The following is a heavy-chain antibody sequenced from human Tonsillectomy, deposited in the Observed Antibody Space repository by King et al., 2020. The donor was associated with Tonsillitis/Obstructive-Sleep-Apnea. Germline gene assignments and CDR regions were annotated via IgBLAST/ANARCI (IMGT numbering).Heavy chain of an antibody. J-gene: IGHJ4*02. CDR2: IYYSGST. CDR3: ASHILGAYYFDY. Sequence: QLQESGPGLVKPSETLSLTCTVSGGSISSYYWSWIRQPPGKGLEWIGYIYYSGSTNYNPSLKSRVTISVDTSKNQFSLKLSSVTAADTAVYYCASHILGAYYFDYWGQGTLVTVSS. CDR1: GGSISSYY. V-gene: IGHV4-59*08. D-gene: IGHD1-26*01.